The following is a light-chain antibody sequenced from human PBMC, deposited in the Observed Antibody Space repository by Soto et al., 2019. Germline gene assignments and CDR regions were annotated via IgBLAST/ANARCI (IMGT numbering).Light chain of an antibody. CDR3: QEYGGSPLYA. Sequence: EIVLTQSPCTLSLSPGERATLSCRASQTVSSSYLAWYQQKPGQAPRLLIFATSSRATGIPDRFSGSGSGTDFTLTISRLEPEDVAVYYCQEYGGSPLYAFGQGTKLELK. J-gene: IGKJ2*01. V-gene: IGKV3-20*01. CDR2: ATS. CDR1: QTVSSSY.